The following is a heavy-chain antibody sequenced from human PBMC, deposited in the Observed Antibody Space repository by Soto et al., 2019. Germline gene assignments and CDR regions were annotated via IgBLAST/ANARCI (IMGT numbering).Heavy chain of an antibody. D-gene: IGHD2-21*02. V-gene: IGHV4-4*02. CDR3: AREIVTAGGNNYFDP. J-gene: IGHJ5*02. CDR2: VYHTGDT. Sequence: SETLSLTCVVSGGTVASSHWWSWVRQSPGGGLEWIGNVYHTGDTNLNPSLQSRVTISVDKSNNQFSLRLNSLTAADTAVYFCAREIVTAGGNNYFDPWGPGTMVTVSS. CDR1: GGTVASSHW.